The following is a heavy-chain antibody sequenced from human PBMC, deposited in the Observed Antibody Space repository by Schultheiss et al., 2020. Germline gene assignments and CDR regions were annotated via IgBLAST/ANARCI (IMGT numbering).Heavy chain of an antibody. CDR3: ARGGSPEYSGYDIFDY. CDR1: GFTFSSYW. D-gene: IGHD5-12*01. CDR2: ISYDGSNK. J-gene: IGHJ4*02. Sequence: GGSLRLSCAASGFTFSSYWMSWVRQAPGKGLEWVAVISYDGSNKYYADSVKGRFTISRDNAKNSLYLQMNSLRAEDTAVYYCARGGSPEYSGYDIFDYWGQGTLVTVAS. V-gene: IGHV3-30*03.